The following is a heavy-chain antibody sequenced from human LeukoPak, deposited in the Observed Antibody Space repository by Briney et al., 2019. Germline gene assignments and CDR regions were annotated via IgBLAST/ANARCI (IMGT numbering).Heavy chain of an antibody. V-gene: IGHV4-39*07. J-gene: IGHJ3*01. CDR3: ARLPSSRGSCR. CDR1: GGSISSSSYY. D-gene: IGHD2-15*01. CDR2: INHSGST. Sequence: PSETLSLTCTVSGGSISSSSYYWGWIRQPPGKGLEWIGEINHSGSTNYNPSLKSRVTISVDTSKNQFSLKLSSVTAADTAVYYCARLPSSRGSCRWGQGTMVTVSS.